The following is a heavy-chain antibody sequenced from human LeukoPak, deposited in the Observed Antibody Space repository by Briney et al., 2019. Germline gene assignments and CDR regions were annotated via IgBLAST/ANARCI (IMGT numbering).Heavy chain of an antibody. CDR1: GFTFSSYA. CDR3: AKATYSSGRYGMDV. V-gene: IGHV3-23*01. CDR2: ISGSGGST. D-gene: IGHD6-19*01. J-gene: IGHJ6*02. Sequence: PGGSLRLSCAASGFTFSSYAMSWVRQAPGKGLEWVSAISGSGGSTYYADSVKGRFTISRDNSKNTLYLQMNSLRAEDTAVYYCAKATYSSGRYGMDVWGQGTTVTVSS.